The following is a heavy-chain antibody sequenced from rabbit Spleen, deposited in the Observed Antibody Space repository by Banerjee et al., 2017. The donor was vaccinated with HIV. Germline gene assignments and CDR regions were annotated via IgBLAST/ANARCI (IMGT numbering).Heavy chain of an antibody. J-gene: IGHJ6*01. Sequence: QSLEESGGGLVKPGVSLTLTCKASGFSLNNDYDMCWVRQAPGKGLEWIASISAGSSDNTYSATWAKGRFTISKTSSTTVTLQMTSLTVADTATYFCARDQGTSFSTYGMDLWGQGTLVTVS. CDR2: ISAGSSDNT. CDR1: GFSLNNDYD. CDR3: ARDQGTSFSTYGMDL. D-gene: IGHD1-1*01. V-gene: IGHV1S40*01.